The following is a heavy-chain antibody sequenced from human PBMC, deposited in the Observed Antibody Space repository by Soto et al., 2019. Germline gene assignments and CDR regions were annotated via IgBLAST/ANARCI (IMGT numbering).Heavy chain of an antibody. V-gene: IGHV1-46*01. J-gene: IGHJ4*02. CDR1: GYPFTDYF. CDR3: ARELYSCGGDCPYYMDY. CDR2: ISLYHHST. Sequence: ASVKVSCKTSGYPFTDYFIHWVRQAPGQGLEWMGIISLYHHSTSYAQKFQGRLTVTADTSTTTVYMDLSSLTSEDSAVYWCARELYSCGGDCPYYMDYRGQGTLGTVS. D-gene: IGHD2-21*02.